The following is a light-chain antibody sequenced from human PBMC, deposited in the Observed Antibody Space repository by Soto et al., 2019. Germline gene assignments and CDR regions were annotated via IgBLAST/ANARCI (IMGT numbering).Light chain of an antibody. CDR1: SSNIGAGYD. Sequence: QSVLTQPPSVSGAPGQRVTISCTGSSSNIGAGYDVHWYQQLPGTAPKLLIYGNSNRPSGVPDRFSGCKSGTSASLAITGRQAEDEADYYCQSYDSSLSGYVFGTGTKVTVL. J-gene: IGLJ1*01. CDR2: GNS. CDR3: QSYDSSLSGYV. V-gene: IGLV1-40*01.